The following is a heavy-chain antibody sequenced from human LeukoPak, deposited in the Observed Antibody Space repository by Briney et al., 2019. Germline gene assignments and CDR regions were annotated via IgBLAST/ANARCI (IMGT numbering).Heavy chain of an antibody. Sequence: SETLSLTCTVSSGPLSSFYWNWIRQPAGKGLEWVGRIYPSGSTDYNASLKSRVTMSVDTSKKQFSLKLNSVTAADTAVYYCARSSGHDFDYWGQGTLVTVSS. V-gene: IGHV4-4*07. D-gene: IGHD5-12*01. J-gene: IGHJ4*02. CDR2: IYPSGST. CDR1: SGPLSSFY. CDR3: ARSSGHDFDY.